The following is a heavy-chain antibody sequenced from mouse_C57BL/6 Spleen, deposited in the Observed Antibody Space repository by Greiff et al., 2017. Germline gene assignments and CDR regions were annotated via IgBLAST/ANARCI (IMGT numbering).Heavy chain of an antibody. CDR3: AREGLGFYYAMDY. J-gene: IGHJ4*01. CDR2: IYPGDGDT. CDR1: GYAFSSYW. Sequence: VQLQESGAELVKPGASVKISCKASGYAFSSYWMNWVKQRPGKGLEWIGQIYPGDGDTNYNGKFKGKATLTADKSSSTAYMQLSSLTSEDSAVYFCAREGLGFYYAMDYWGQGTSVTVSS. V-gene: IGHV1-80*01.